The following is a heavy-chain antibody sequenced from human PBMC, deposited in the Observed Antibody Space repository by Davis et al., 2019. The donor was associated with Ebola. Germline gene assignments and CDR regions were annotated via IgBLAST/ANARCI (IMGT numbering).Heavy chain of an antibody. CDR3: ARLGLYGGSLGGLDV. CDR1: GFTFSSYG. D-gene: IGHD1-26*01. V-gene: IGHV3-33*03. J-gene: IGHJ6*02. CDR2: IWYDGSNK. Sequence: GESLKISCAASGFTFSSYGMHWVRQAPGKGLEWVAVIWYDGSNKYYADSVKGRFTISRDNAKNSVFLDMNNLRVGDTAVYYCARLGLYGGSLGGLDVWGQGTTVTVSS.